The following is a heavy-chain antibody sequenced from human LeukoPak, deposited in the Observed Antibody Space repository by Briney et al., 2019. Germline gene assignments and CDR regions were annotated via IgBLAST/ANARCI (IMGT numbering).Heavy chain of an antibody. V-gene: IGHV4-4*02. CDR1: GGSISSSNW. J-gene: IGHJ4*02. D-gene: IGHD3-22*01. Sequence: PSETLSLTCAVSGGSISSSNWWSWVRQPPGKGLEWIGEIYHSGSTNYNPSLKSRVTISVDKSKNQFSLKLSSVTAADTAVYYCARAGTDNLRYYYDSSGDYHPTLDYWGQGTLVTVSS. CDR3: ARAGTDNLRYYYDSSGDYHPTLDY. CDR2: IYHSGST.